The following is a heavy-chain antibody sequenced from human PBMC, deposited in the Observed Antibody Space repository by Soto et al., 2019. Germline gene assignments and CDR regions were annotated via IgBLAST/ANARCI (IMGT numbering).Heavy chain of an antibody. J-gene: IGHJ4*02. V-gene: IGHV1-2*02. CDR3: ARGRGSSWSKSPDY. CDR2: INPNSGGT. D-gene: IGHD6-13*01. Sequence: SVKVSCRASGYTFTGYYMHWVRQAPGQGLEWMGWINPNSGGTNYAQKFQGRVTMTRDTSISTAYMELSRLRSDDTAVYYCARGRGSSWSKSPDYWGQGTLVTVSS. CDR1: GYTFTGYY.